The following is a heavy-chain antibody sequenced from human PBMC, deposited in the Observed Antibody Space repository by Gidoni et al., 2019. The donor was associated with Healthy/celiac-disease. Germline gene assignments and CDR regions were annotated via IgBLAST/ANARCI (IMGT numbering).Heavy chain of an antibody. CDR3: ARERWLRGYRPLDY. Sequence: QVQLQESGPGLVKPSQTLSLTCTASGGSIRSGDYYWSWTRQPPGKGLEWIGYIYYSGSTYYNPSLKSRVTISVDTSKNQFSLKLSSVTAADTAVYYCARERWLRGYRPLDYWGQGTLVTVSS. V-gene: IGHV4-30-4*01. D-gene: IGHD5-12*01. CDR1: GGSIRSGDYY. J-gene: IGHJ4*02. CDR2: IYYSGST.